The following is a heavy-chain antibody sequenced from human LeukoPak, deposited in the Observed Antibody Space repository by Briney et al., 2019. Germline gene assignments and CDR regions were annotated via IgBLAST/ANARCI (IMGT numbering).Heavy chain of an antibody. CDR1: GGTFSNYA. CDR2: IIPIFGTA. V-gene: IGHV1-69*13. CDR3: ARVAEQWPYRHSYGMDV. D-gene: IGHD6-19*01. Sequence: GASVKVSCKASGGTFSNYAISWVRQAPGQGLEWMGGIIPIFGTANYAQKFQGRVTITADESTSTAYMELSSLRSEDTAVYYCARVAEQWPYRHSYGMDVWGQGTTVTVSS. J-gene: IGHJ6*02.